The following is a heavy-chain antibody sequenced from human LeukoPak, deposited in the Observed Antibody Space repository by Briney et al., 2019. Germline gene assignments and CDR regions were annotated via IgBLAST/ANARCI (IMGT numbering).Heavy chain of an antibody. CDR3: AKSGGYGLIDY. D-gene: IGHD1-26*01. CDR1: GGSIFGAY. Sequence: PSETLSLTCTVSGGSIFGAYWSWIRQSPGKGLEWIGYVYDTGTANYNPSLQSRVTISIDTSKNQFSLRLNSVTAADTAMYYCAKSGGYGLIDYWGQGTRVTVSS. CDR2: VYDTGTA. V-gene: IGHV4-59*08. J-gene: IGHJ4*02.